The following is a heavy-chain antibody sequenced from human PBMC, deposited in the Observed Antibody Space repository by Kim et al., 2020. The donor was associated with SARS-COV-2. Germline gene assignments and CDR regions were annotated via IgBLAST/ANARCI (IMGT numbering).Heavy chain of an antibody. V-gene: IGHV3-9*01. CDR2: ISWNSGSI. J-gene: IGHJ4*02. CDR1: GFTFDDYA. CDR3: AKQRLGADRGIGGFDY. D-gene: IGHD1-26*01. Sequence: GGSLRLSCAASGFTFDDYAMHWVRQAPGKGLEWVSGISWNSGSIGYADSVKGRLTISRDNAKNSLYLQMNSLRAEDTALYYCAKQRLGADRGIGGFDYWGQGTLVTVSS.